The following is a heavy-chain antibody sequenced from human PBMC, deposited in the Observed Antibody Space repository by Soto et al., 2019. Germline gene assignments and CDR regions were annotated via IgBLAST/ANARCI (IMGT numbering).Heavy chain of an antibody. J-gene: IGHJ4*02. V-gene: IGHV4-59*08. CDR2: IYYSGST. CDR1: GGSISSYY. CDR3: ARSLYGDYGGYFDY. D-gene: IGHD4-17*01. Sequence: QVQLQESGPGLVKPSETLSLTCTVSGGSISSYYWSWIRQPPGKGLAWIGYIYYSGSTNYNPSIKSRVTISVDTSKNQFSLKLSSVTAADTAVYYCARSLYGDYGGYFDYWGQGTLVTVSS.